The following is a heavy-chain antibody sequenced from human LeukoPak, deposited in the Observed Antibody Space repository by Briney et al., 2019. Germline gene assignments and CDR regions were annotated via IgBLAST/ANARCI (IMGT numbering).Heavy chain of an antibody. V-gene: IGHV1-18*01. CDR2: ISAYNGNT. D-gene: IGHD6-19*01. CDR1: GYTFTSCG. Sequence: ASVKVSCKASGYTFTSCGISWVRQAPGQGLEWMGWISAYNGNTNYAQKLQGRVTMTTDTSTSTAYMELRSLRSDDTAVYYCARDSSGWTGYYYYGMDVWGQGTTVTVSS. CDR3: ARDSSGWTGYYYYGMDV. J-gene: IGHJ6*02.